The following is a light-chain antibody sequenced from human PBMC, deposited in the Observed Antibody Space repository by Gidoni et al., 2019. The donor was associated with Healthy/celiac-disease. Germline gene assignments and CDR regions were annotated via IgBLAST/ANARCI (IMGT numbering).Light chain of an antibody. J-gene: IGKJ3*01. Sequence: EIVLTQSPGTLSLSPGERATLSCRASQSVSSSYLAWYQQKPGQAPRLLIYGSSSRATGIPDRFSGSGSGTDFTLTISRLEPEDFAVYYCQQYGSGTFXPXTKVDIK. V-gene: IGKV3-20*01. CDR2: GSS. CDR1: QSVSSSY. CDR3: QQYGSGT.